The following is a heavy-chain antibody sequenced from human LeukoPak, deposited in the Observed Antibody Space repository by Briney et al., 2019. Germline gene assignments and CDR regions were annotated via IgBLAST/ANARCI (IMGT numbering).Heavy chain of an antibody. Sequence: GGSLRLSCAASGFTFSNYAMSWVRQAPGKGLEWVGHIQSISDGGTTDYAAPVKGRFSISRDDSKNTLYLQMNSLKTEDTAVYYCTTTIFSTSWEGDWFDPWGQGTLVTVSS. CDR2: IQSISDGGTT. CDR3: TTTIFSTSWEGDWFDP. J-gene: IGHJ5*02. V-gene: IGHV3-15*01. CDR1: GFTFSNYA. D-gene: IGHD6-13*01.